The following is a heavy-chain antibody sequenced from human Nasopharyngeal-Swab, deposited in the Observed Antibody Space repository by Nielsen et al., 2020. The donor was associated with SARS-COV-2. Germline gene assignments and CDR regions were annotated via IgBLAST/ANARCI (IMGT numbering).Heavy chain of an antibody. Sequence: GESLKISCAAPGFTFSSYDMHWVRQATGKGLEWVSAIGTAGDPYYPGSVKGRFTISRENTKNSLYLQMNSLRAGDTAVYYCARGDGTMVRGVIIRGGMDVWGQGTTVTVSS. CDR1: GFTFSSYD. V-gene: IGHV3-13*05. D-gene: IGHD3-10*01. J-gene: IGHJ6*02. CDR2: IGTAGDP. CDR3: ARGDGTMVRGVIIRGGMDV.